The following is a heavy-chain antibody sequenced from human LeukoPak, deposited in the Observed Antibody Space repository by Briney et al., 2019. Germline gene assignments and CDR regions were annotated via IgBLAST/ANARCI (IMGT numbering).Heavy chain of an antibody. CDR1: GFTFSNAW. Sequence: GGSLRLSCAASGFTFSNAWMSWVRQAPGKGLEWVGRIKSKTDGGTTDYAAPVKGRFTISRDDSKNTLYLQMNSLKTEDTAVYYCTTGSGYNYYYYYYMDVWGKGTTVTVSS. CDR3: TTGSGYNYYYYYYMDV. J-gene: IGHJ6*03. V-gene: IGHV3-15*01. D-gene: IGHD3-22*01. CDR2: IKSKTDGGTT.